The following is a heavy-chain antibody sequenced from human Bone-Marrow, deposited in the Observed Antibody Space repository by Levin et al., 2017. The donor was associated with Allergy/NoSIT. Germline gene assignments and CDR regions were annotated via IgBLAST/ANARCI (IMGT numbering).Heavy chain of an antibody. Sequence: ASVKVSCKASGYTFTGYYMHWVRQAPGQGLEWMGWINPNSGGTNYAQKFQGRVTMTRDTSISTAYMELSRLRSDDTAVYYCARGGYSYGPTWDDDYWGQGTLVTVSS. CDR2: INPNSGGT. J-gene: IGHJ4*02. V-gene: IGHV1-2*02. CDR1: GYTFTGYY. CDR3: ARGGYSYGPTWDDDY. D-gene: IGHD5-18*01.